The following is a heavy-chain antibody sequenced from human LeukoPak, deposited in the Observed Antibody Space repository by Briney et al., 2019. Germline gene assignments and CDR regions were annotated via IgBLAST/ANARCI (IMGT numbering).Heavy chain of an antibody. CDR2: IGGRHPYT. CDR1: GFIFSNYA. Sequence: PGASLGLSCAASGFIFSNYAMSWVRQAPGKGLEWISAIGGRHPYTYYADFVKGRFTVSRDDPKNTLYLQMNTLRVEDTAVYYCAKWGDYDTLTGYYDSDYWGHGTLVTVSS. D-gene: IGHD3-9*01. J-gene: IGHJ4*01. V-gene: IGHV3-23*01. CDR3: AKWGDYDTLTGYYDSDY.